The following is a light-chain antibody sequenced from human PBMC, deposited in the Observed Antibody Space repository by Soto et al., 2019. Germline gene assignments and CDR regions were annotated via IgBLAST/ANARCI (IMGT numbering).Light chain of an antibody. J-gene: IGKJ1*01. CDR1: QSVSSRY. CDR2: GAS. Sequence: ETVLTQSPGTLSLSPGERATLSCRASQSVSSRYLAWYQQKPGQAPRLLIYGASSRATGIPDRFSGSGSGTDFTPTNSRLEPERFTVYYCQQYGCSRTFGQGTKVEIK. CDR3: QQYGCSRT. V-gene: IGKV3-20*01.